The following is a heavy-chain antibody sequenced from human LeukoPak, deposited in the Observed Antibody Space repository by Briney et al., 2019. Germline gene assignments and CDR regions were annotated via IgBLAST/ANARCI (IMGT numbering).Heavy chain of an antibody. V-gene: IGHV4-38-2*02. CDR2: IYHSGST. CDR3: ARSRGDEDNWFDP. Sequence: SETLSLTCTVSGYSISSGYYWGWIRQPPGKGLEWIGSIYHSGSTYYNPSLKSRVTISVDTSKNQFSLKLSSVTAADTAVCYCARSRGDEDNWFDPWGQGTLVTVSS. CDR1: GYSISSGYY. J-gene: IGHJ5*02.